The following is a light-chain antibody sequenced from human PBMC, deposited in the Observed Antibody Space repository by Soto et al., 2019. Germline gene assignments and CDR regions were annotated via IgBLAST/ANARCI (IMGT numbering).Light chain of an antibody. CDR2: AAS. CDR1: QGISSY. Sequence: EIQLTQSPSFLSASVGDRVTITCRASQGISSYLDWYQQKPGKAPKLLISAASTLQSGVPSRFSGSGSGTEFTLTISSLQPEDFATYYCQQVNSYPLTFGGGTKVEIK. V-gene: IGKV1-9*01. J-gene: IGKJ4*01. CDR3: QQVNSYPLT.